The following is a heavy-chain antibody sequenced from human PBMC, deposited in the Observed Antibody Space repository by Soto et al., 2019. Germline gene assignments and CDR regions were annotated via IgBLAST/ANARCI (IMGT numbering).Heavy chain of an antibody. V-gene: IGHV3-30*18. D-gene: IGHD2-2*01. CDR3: AKGGIVVVPAAFPDYFDY. CDR1: GFTFSSYG. Sequence: PGGSPRLSCAASGFTFSSYGMHWFRQAPGKGLEWVAVISYDGSNKYYADSVKGRFTISRDNSKNTLYLQMNSLRAEDTAVYYCAKGGIVVVPAAFPDYFDYWGQGTLVTVSS. J-gene: IGHJ4*02. CDR2: ISYDGSNK.